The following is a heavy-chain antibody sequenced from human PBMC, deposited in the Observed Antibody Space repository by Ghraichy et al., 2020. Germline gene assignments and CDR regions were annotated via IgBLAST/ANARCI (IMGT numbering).Heavy chain of an antibody. Sequence: SETLSLTCTVSGGSISGFYWSLIRQPPGKGLEWIGYVYYSGSTSYNPSLKSRVTISVDTSKNQFSLKLSSVTAADTAVYYCARRGSAAYPFDYWGQGTLVTVSS. CDR2: VYYSGST. J-gene: IGHJ4*02. V-gene: IGHV4-59*01. CDR3: ARRGSAAYPFDY. D-gene: IGHD2-15*01. CDR1: GGSISGFY.